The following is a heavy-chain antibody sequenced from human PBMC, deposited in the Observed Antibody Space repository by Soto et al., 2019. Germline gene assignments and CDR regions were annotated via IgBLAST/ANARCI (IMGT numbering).Heavy chain of an antibody. J-gene: IGHJ4*02. D-gene: IGHD3-10*01. CDR2: IYPSDSDT. CDR1: GYGLTSFR. V-gene: IGHV5-51*01. CDR3: ARHYGSAIV. Sequence: GEALRRASMYSGYGLTSFRIGWVRQMPGKGLEWMGIIYPSDSDTRYSPSFQGQVTISADKSISTAYLQWSSLKASDTAMYYCARHYGSAIVWGQGTLVTVSS.